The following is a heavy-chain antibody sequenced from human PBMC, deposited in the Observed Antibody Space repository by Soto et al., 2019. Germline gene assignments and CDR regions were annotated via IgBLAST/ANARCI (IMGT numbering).Heavy chain of an antibody. J-gene: IGHJ4*02. CDR1: GEYISSGYH. Sequence: PSETLSLTCTVSGEYISSGYHWAWIRQPPGEGLEWIASIFHTGTTYYNPSFKSRVTISVDTSANQFALKLNSVTAADSAVYYCASRDPGTSVDYWGQGTLVTVSS. D-gene: IGHD1-7*01. CDR2: IFHTGTT. CDR3: ASRDPGTSVDY. V-gene: IGHV4-38-2*02.